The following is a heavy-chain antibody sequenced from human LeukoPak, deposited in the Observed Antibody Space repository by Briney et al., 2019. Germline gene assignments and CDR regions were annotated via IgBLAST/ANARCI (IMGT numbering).Heavy chain of an antibody. CDR2: INGDGSST. Sequence: GGSLRLSCAVSGFIFSDFWMQWVRQVPGKGLAWVSRINGDGSSTDYADSVRGRFTISRDNAKNTLYLQMNSLRAEDTAVYYCARDGLPAARDIWGQGTMVTVSA. D-gene: IGHD6-6*01. CDR1: GFIFSDFW. CDR3: ARDGLPAARDI. V-gene: IGHV3-74*01. J-gene: IGHJ3*02.